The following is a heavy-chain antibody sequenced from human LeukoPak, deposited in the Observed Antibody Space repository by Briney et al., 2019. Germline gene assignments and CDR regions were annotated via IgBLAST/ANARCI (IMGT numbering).Heavy chain of an antibody. CDR3: ARDGRIVGATGSYYYYYMDV. Sequence: GASVKVSCKASGYTFTGYYMHWVRQAPGQGLEWMGWINPNSGGTNYAQKFQGRVTMTRDTSISTAYMELSRLRSDDTAVYYCARDGRIVGATGSYYYYYMDVWGKGTTVTVSS. CDR1: GYTFTGYY. CDR2: INPNSGGT. V-gene: IGHV1-2*02. D-gene: IGHD1-26*01. J-gene: IGHJ6*03.